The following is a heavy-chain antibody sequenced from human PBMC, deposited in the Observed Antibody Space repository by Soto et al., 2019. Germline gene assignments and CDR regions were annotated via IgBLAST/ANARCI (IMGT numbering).Heavy chain of an antibody. CDR1: GGSISTSNW. V-gene: IGHV4-4*02. Sequence: PSETLSLTCAVSGGSISTSNWWSWVRQPPGKGLEWIGEIYHSGSVNYKSSLRSRVTMSIDKSKNQFSLKLSSVTAADTAVYYCARGSPPVAGTVWFDPWGQGTLVTVSS. D-gene: IGHD6-19*01. CDR2: IYHSGSV. J-gene: IGHJ5*02. CDR3: ARGSPPVAGTVWFDP.